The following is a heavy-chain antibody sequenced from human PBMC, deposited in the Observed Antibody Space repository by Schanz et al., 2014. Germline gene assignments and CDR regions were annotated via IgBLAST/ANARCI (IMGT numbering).Heavy chain of an antibody. Sequence: QVQLVQSGAEVKKPGASVKVSCKASGYTFTSYGISWVRQAPGQGLEWMGWISAYNGNTKYPQKLQGRVTMTTDTSTSTAYMALTDLRSDDTAVYYCARGGYGSGSYREFDYWGQGTLVTVSS. V-gene: IGHV1-18*01. D-gene: IGHD3-10*01. CDR2: ISAYNGNT. CDR3: ARGGYGSGSYREFDY. J-gene: IGHJ4*02. CDR1: GYTFTSYG.